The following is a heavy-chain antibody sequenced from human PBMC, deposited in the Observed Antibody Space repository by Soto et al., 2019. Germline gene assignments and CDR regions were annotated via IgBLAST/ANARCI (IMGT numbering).Heavy chain of an antibody. CDR2: IKQDGSEK. J-gene: IGHJ4*02. CDR1: GFTFSTYW. D-gene: IGHD4-4*01. Sequence: GGSLRLSCAASGFTFSTYWMSWGRQAPGKGLEWVATIKQDGSEKYYVDSVKGRFTISRDNAKNSLYLQMNGLRAEDTALYYCARASRGDNYLYWGQGTLVTVSS. CDR3: ARASRGDNYLY. V-gene: IGHV3-7*01.